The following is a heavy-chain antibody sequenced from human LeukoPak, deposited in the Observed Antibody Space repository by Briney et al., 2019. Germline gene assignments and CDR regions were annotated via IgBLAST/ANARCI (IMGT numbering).Heavy chain of an antibody. D-gene: IGHD5-12*01. CDR2: IEDDGDQE. Sequence: GGSLRVSCVASGFTFGNYWMSWVRQAPGKGLEFVGNIEDDGDQENYVDSVKGRFTISRDNLKNSLYLQMNSLRVEDTAVYYCARDIIRGQSDFDYWGQGVLVTVSS. V-gene: IGHV3-7*01. J-gene: IGHJ4*02. CDR3: ARDIIRGQSDFDY. CDR1: GFTFGNYW.